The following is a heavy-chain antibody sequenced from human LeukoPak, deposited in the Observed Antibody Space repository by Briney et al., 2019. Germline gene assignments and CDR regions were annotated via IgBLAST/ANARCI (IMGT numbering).Heavy chain of an antibody. CDR1: AFTFSTYA. CDR2: ISGSGGST. J-gene: IGHJ4*02. Sequence: PGGSLRLSCAASAFTFSTYAMIWVRQAPGKGLEWVSSISGSGGSTYYANSVRGRFTISRDNSKNTLFLQMNNLRAEDTAVYYCAKDPHVGTSGYYQYYFDYWGQGTLVTVSS. D-gene: IGHD3-3*01. CDR3: AKDPHVGTSGYYQYYFDY. V-gene: IGHV3-23*01.